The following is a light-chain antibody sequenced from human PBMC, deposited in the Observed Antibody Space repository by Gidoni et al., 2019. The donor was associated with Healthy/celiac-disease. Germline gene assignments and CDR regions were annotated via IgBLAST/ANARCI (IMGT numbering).Light chain of an antibody. CDR3: QQSYSTPPT. J-gene: IGKJ1*01. Sequence: QLTQSPSSLSASVGDRVTITCRASQSISSYLNWYQQKPGKAPKLLIYAASSLQSGVPSRFSGSGSGTDFTLTISSLQPEDFATYYCQQSYSTPPTFGRGTQLEIK. CDR1: QSISSY. V-gene: IGKV1-39*01. CDR2: AAS.